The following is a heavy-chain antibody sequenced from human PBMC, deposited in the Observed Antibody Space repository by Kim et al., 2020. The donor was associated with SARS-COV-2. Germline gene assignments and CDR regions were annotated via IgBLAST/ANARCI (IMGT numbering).Heavy chain of an antibody. J-gene: IGHJ4*02. CDR3: ARGGWRIRYDILDY. Sequence: GGSLRLSCAASGFTFSSYSMNWVRQAPGKGLEWVSYISSSSSTIYYADSVKGRFTISRDNAKNSLYLQMNSLRDEDTAVYYCARGGWRIRYDILDYWGQGTLVTVSS. V-gene: IGHV3-48*02. D-gene: IGHD3-9*01. CDR1: GFTFSSYS. CDR2: ISSSSSTI.